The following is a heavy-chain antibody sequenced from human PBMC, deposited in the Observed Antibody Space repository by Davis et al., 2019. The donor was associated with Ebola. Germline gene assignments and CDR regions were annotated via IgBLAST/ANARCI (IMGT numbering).Heavy chain of an antibody. V-gene: IGHV1-18*04. CDR1: GYTFTRYG. J-gene: IGHJ5*02. Sequence: ASVKVSCKASGYTFTRYGISWVRQAPGQGLDWMGWISGYNGNTNYAQKFQGRVTMTTDTSTSTVYMELSSLRSEDTAVYYCARDKRYCSSTSCYGGWFDPWGQGTLVTVSS. CDR3: ARDKRYCSSTSCYGGWFDP. CDR2: ISGYNGNT. D-gene: IGHD2-2*01.